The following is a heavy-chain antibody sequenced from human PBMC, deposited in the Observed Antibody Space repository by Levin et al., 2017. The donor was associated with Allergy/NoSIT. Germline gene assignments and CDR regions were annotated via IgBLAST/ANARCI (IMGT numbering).Heavy chain of an antibody. CDR1: GYNFITFW. Sequence: GESLKISCTASGYNFITFWIGWVRQMPGKGLEWMGIISPGDSDTRYSPSFEGHVIISADRSISTAYLQRSSLEASDTALYYCAGSSGSYHPYDYYLDVWGKGTPVTVSS. CDR3: AGSSGSYHPYDYYLDV. V-gene: IGHV5-51*01. CDR2: ISPGDSDT. D-gene: IGHD3-10*01. J-gene: IGHJ6*03.